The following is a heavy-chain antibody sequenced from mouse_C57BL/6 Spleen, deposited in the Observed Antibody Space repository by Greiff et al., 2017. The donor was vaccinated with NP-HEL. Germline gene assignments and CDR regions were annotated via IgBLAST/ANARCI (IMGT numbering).Heavy chain of an antibody. Sequence: VQLQQSGAELVKPGASVKMSCKVSGYTFTSYWITWVKQRPGQGLEWIGDIYPGSGSTNYNEKFKSKATLTVDTSSSTAYMQLSSLTSEDAAVYYCARRPTVVARGYYFDYWGQGTTLTVS. CDR2: IYPGSGST. CDR3: ARRPTVVARGYYFDY. J-gene: IGHJ2*01. V-gene: IGHV1-55*01. CDR1: GYTFTSYW. D-gene: IGHD1-1*01.